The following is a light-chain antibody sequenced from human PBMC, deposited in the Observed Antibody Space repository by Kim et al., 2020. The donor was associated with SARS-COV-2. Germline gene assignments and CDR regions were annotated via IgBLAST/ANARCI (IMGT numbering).Light chain of an antibody. V-gene: IGKV3-15*01. CDR3: QQYNNWPLT. J-gene: IGKJ4*01. Sequence: VSPGERATISCRASQGVSSNLGWYQQKPGRAPRLLIYGASTMDTGIPARFSGSGSGTEFTLTISSLQSEDFAVYYCQQYNNWPLTFGGGTKVDIK. CDR1: QGVSSN. CDR2: GAS.